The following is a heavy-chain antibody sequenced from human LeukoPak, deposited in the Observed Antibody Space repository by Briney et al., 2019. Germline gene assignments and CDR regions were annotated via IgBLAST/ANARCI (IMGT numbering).Heavy chain of an antibody. J-gene: IGHJ5*01. CDR2: IKPDGSEK. Sequence: SGGSLRLSCAASGFVFSASYMSWVRKAPGKGLEWVATIKPDGSEKYHVDSLSGRFTISRDNTNDSLFLQMNSLRVDDTAVYYCVRGGTYWTVSWGQGTLVNVS. V-gene: IGHV3-7*01. CDR3: VRGGTYWTVS. CDR1: GFVFSASY.